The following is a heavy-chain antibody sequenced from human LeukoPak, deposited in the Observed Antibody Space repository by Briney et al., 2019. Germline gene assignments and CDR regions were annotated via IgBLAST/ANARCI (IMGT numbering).Heavy chain of an antibody. CDR2: ISGSGGST. V-gene: IGHV3-23*01. Sequence: GGSLRLSCAASGFTFSSYAMSWVRQAPGKGLEWVSAISGSGGSTYYADSVKGRFTISRDNSKNTLYLQMNSLRAEDTAVYYYAKGLIKLATRGYYFDYWGQGTLVTVSS. D-gene: IGHD5-12*01. CDR3: AKGLIKLATRGYYFDY. CDR1: GFTFSSYA. J-gene: IGHJ4*02.